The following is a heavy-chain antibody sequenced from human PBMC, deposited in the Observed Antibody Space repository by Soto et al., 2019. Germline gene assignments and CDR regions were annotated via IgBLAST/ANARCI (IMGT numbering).Heavy chain of an antibody. J-gene: IGHJ4*02. D-gene: IGHD3-22*01. V-gene: IGHV3-33*01. CDR1: GFTFSSYG. CDR3: AGTAYYYDSSGYYFAC. CDR2: IWYDGRNT. Sequence: GGSLRLSCAASGFTFSSYGMHWVRQAPGKGLEWVAVIWYDGRNTYYADSVKGRFTISRDNSKNTLYLQMNSLRAEDTAVYYCAGTAYYYDSSGYYFACWGQGTLVTVSS.